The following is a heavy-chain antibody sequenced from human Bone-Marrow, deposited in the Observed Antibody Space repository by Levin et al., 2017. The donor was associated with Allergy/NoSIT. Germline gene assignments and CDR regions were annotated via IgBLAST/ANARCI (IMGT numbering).Heavy chain of an antibody. CDR1: GGSITTYY. V-gene: IGHV4-59*01. J-gene: IGHJ2*01. D-gene: IGHD4-23*01. Sequence: SETLSLTCTVSGGSITTYYWGWIRQPPGKGLEWIGYIYYSGTTHYNPFFKSRVTTSVDTSKNQVSLRLSSVTAAATAVYFCAGGEPGVNWYFDLWGRGTLVTVSS. CDR2: IYYSGTT. CDR3: AGGEPGVNWYFDL.